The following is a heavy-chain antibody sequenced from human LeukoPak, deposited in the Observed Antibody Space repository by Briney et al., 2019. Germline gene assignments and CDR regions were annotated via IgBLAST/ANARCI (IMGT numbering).Heavy chain of an antibody. CDR3: AGRSYSSGFYYFDY. V-gene: IGHV4-59*08. J-gene: IGHJ4*02. Sequence: PSETLSLTCTGSGGSITSYYWSWIRQSPGKGLEWIGYIYYSGSTNYNPSLKSRVTISVDTSKNQFSLKLSSVTAADTAVYYCAGRSYSSGFYYFDYWGQGTLVTVSS. D-gene: IGHD6-25*01. CDR1: GGSITSYY. CDR2: IYYSGST.